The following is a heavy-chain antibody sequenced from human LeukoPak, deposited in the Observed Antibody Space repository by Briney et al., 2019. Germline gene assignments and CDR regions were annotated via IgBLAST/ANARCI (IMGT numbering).Heavy chain of an antibody. CDR1: GFTFSTYW. CDR3: AREGYGDYVDYYYMDV. V-gene: IGHV3-7*01. Sequence: GSLRLSCAASGFTFSTYWMSWVRRAPGKGLEWVATIKQDGTEKYYVDSVKGRFTISRDNAKNSLYLQMNSLRAEDTAVYYCAREGYGDYVDYYYMDVWGKGTTVTVSS. CDR2: IKQDGTEK. D-gene: IGHD4-17*01. J-gene: IGHJ6*03.